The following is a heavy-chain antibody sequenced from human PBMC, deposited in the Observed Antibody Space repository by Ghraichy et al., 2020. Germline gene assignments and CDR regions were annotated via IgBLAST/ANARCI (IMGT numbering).Heavy chain of an antibody. CDR2: INPNSGGA. CDR3: ARGSSSGWYGNFDY. V-gene: IGHV1-2*02. CDR1: GYTFTDYY. D-gene: IGHD6-19*01. Sequence: ASVKVSCKASGYTFTDYYMHWVRQAPGQGLEWMGWINPNSGGANYAQSFQGRVTMTRDTSLSTAYMELRRLRSDDTAVYYCARGSSSGWYGNFDYWGQGTLVTVSS. J-gene: IGHJ4*02.